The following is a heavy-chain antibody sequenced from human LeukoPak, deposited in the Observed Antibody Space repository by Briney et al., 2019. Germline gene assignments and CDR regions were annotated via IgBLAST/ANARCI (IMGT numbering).Heavy chain of an antibody. CDR1: GFTFSSYW. J-gene: IGHJ4*02. Sequence: GGSLRLSCAASGFTFSSYWMHWVRQAPGKGLVWVSRINSDGSSTSYADSVKGRFTISRDNAKNTLYLQMNSLRAEDTAVYYCARASRDGYLGLWGQGTLVTVSS. D-gene: IGHD5-24*01. CDR2: INSDGSST. V-gene: IGHV3-74*01. CDR3: ARASRDGYLGL.